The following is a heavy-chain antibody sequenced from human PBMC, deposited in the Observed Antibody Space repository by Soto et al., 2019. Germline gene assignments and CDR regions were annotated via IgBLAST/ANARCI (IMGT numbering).Heavy chain of an antibody. J-gene: IGHJ4*02. Sequence: ASAKDSCKAYGYTFTSYGIRWVRQAPGHGLAWMGRISGYIGTTNYAQKTPGRVTMTTDTSTSTAYMELRTLRSDDTAVYYCALGIKDIVLLVYAIDSRGQGSLGTVSA. V-gene: IGHV1-18*04. CDR1: GYTFTSYG. D-gene: IGHD2-8*01. CDR2: ISGYIGTT. CDR3: ALGIKDIVLLVYAIDS.